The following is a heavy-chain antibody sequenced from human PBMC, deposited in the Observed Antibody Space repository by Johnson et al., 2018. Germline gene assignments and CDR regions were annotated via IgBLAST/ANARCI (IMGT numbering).Heavy chain of an antibody. CDR2: IIPIFGTA. Sequence: QVQLVQSGAEVKKPGSSVKVSCKASGGTFSSYAISWVRQAPGQGLEWMGGIIPIFGTANYAQRFQGRVTITADESTSTAYMELSSLRSEDTAVYYWARDSPVEIVLMDYGMDVWGQGTTVTVSS. V-gene: IGHV1-69*12. D-gene: IGHD2-8*01. J-gene: IGHJ6*02. CDR3: ARDSPVEIVLMDYGMDV. CDR1: GGTFSSYA.